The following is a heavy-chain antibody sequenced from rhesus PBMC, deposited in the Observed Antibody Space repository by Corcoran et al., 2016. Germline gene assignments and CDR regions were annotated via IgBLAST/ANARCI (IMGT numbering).Heavy chain of an antibody. Sequence: QLQLQESGPGLVKPSETLSLTCAVSGGSISSNYWSWIRQPPGKGLEGIGRISGSGGSTAHNPSLKSRVTISTDTAKNQFSLKLSSVTAADTAVYYCASGRRGYNFWSGYFFDYWGQGVLVTVSS. J-gene: IGHJ4*01. CDR3: ASGRRGYNFWSGYFFDY. D-gene: IGHD3-3*01. CDR2: ISGSGGST. V-gene: IGHV4-173*01. CDR1: GGSISSNY.